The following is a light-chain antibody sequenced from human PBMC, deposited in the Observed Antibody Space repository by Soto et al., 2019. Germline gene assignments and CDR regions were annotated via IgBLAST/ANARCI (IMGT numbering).Light chain of an antibody. J-gene: IGLJ1*01. Sequence: QSVLTQPPSVSGGPGQRVTISCTGSSSNIGAGYDVHWYQQLPGTAPKLLIYGNSNRPSGVPDRFCGSKSGTSASLAITGLQAEDEADYYCQSYDSSLSGYVFGTWTKLTVL. CDR2: GNS. CDR3: QSYDSSLSGYV. CDR1: SSNIGAGYD. V-gene: IGLV1-40*01.